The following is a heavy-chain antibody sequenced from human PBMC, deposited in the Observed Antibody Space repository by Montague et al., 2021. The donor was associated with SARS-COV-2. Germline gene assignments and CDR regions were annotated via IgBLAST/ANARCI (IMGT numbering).Heavy chain of an antibody. V-gene: IGHV4-31*03. Sequence: TLSLTCTVSGGSISSGGYYWSWIRQHPGKGLEWIVYIYYSGSTYYNPSLKSRVTISVDTSKNQFSLKLSSVTAADTAVYYCARAPRNLFGVVLTFDYWGQGTLVTVSS. CDR3: ARAPRNLFGVVLTFDY. J-gene: IGHJ4*02. CDR2: IYYSGST. D-gene: IGHD3-3*01. CDR1: GGSISSGGYY.